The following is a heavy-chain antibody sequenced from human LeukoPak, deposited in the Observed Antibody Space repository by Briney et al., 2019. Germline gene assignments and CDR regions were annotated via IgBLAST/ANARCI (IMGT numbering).Heavy chain of an antibody. CDR2: ISYGGSNK. CDR1: GFTFSSYA. J-gene: IGHJ4*02. D-gene: IGHD3-22*01. CDR3: ARVDDSSGYFERIFDY. Sequence: PGGSLRLSCAASGFTFSSYAMHWVRQAPGKGLEWVAVISYGGSNKYYADSVKGRFTISRDNSKNTLYLQMNSLRAEDAAVYYCARVDDSSGYFERIFDYWGQGTLVTVSS. V-gene: IGHV3-30*01.